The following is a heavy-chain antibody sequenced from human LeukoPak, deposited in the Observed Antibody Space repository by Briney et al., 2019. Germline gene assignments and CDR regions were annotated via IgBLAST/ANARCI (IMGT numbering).Heavy chain of an antibody. CDR2: IKSKTDGGTT. Sequence: GGSLRLSCAASGFTFSNAWMSWVRQAPGKGLEWVGRIKSKTDGGTTDYAAPVKGRFTISRDDSKNTLYLQMNSLKTEDTAVYYCTTDPAVVVAATAPDWFDPWGQGTLVTVSS. V-gene: IGHV3-15*01. CDR3: TTDPAVVVAATAPDWFDP. J-gene: IGHJ5*02. CDR1: GFTFSNAW. D-gene: IGHD2-15*01.